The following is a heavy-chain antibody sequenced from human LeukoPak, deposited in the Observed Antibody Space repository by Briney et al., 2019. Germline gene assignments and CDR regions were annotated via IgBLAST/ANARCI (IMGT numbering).Heavy chain of an antibody. CDR2: ISGGGIGI. CDR1: GFTFSSYA. D-gene: IGHD2-2*01. J-gene: IGHJ4*02. Sequence: GGSLKLSCAASGFTFSSYAMSWVRQAPGKGLEWVSAISGGGIGIYYADSLKGRFTISRDDSKNTLYLQMNSLRAEDTAVYYCTRRRGNQQPIDYWGQGTLVTVSS. V-gene: IGHV3-23*01. CDR3: TRRRGNQQPIDY.